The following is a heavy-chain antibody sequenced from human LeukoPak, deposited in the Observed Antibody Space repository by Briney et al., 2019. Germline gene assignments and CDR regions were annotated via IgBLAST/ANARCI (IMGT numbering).Heavy chain of an antibody. Sequence: PSETLSLTCTVSGYSISSGYYWGWIRQPPGKGPEWIGSIYHSGSTYYNPSLKSRVTISVDTSKNQFSLKLSSVTAADTAVCYCAGGIAVAGPRVDYWGQGTLVTVSS. CDR1: GYSISSGYY. CDR2: IYHSGST. D-gene: IGHD6-19*01. CDR3: AGGIAVAGPRVDY. J-gene: IGHJ4*02. V-gene: IGHV4-38-2*02.